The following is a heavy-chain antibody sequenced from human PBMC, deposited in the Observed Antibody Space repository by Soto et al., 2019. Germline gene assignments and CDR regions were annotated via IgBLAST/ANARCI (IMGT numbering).Heavy chain of an antibody. CDR3: AIRMYSTRWYYLDY. CDR2: ISAST. CDR1: GFTVSSYA. D-gene: IGHD6-13*01. V-gene: IGHV3-23*01. Sequence: QLLESGGGLVQAGGSLRLSCAASGFTVSSYALNWVRQAPGKGLEWVSGISASTYYADSVNGRFTISRDTSKNTLYLQMNSLRAEDTAIYFCAIRMYSTRWYYLDYWGQGTLVTVSS. J-gene: IGHJ4*02.